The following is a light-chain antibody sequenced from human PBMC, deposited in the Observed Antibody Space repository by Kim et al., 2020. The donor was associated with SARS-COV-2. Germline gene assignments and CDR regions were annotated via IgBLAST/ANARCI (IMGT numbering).Light chain of an antibody. Sequence: GGIVTLTCGLSSGSVSASDFPCWYQQTPGQAPRTLISSTNPRSSGVPDRFSGSILGKKAALTITGAQADDDSDYFCVLYMGSGIWVFGGGTQLTVL. J-gene: IGLJ3*02. V-gene: IGLV8-61*01. CDR1: SGSVSASDF. CDR2: STN. CDR3: VLYMGSGIWV.